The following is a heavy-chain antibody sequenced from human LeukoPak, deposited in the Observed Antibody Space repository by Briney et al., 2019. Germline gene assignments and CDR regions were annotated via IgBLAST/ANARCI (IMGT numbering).Heavy chain of an antibody. CDR2: INHSGST. CDR1: GGSFSGYY. D-gene: IGHD4-17*01. V-gene: IGHV4-34*01. CDR3: AREKINTVTTAWFDP. J-gene: IGHJ5*02. Sequence: SETLSLTCAVYGGSFSGYYWSWIRQPPGKGLEWIGEINHSGSTNYNPSLKSRVTISVDTSKNQFSLKLSSVTAADTAVYYCAREKINTVTTAWFDPWGQGTLVTVSS.